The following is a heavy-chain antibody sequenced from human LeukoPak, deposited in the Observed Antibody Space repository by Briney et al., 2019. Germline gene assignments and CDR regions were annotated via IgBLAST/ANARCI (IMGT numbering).Heavy chain of an antibody. CDR3: TTEYWYASNY. J-gene: IGHJ4*02. V-gene: IGHV3-15*01. D-gene: IGHD2-15*01. Sequence: GGSLRLSCAASGFTFSNAWMTWVRQAPGKGLEWVGRISSKTDGGTTEYAAPVKGRFTISRDDSKKHAVSTNEQPETEDTAVYYCTTEYWYASNYWGQGTLVTVSS. CDR1: GFTFSNAW. CDR2: ISSKTDGGTT.